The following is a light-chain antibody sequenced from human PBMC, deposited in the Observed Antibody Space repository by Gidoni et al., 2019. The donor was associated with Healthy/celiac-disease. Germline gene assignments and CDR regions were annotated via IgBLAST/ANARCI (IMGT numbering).Light chain of an antibody. V-gene: IGKV1-39*01. CDR1: QSISSY. CDR2: AAS. J-gene: IGKJ4*01. Sequence: DIQMNQSPSSLSASVGDRVTITCRASQSISSYLNWYQQKPGKAPKLLIYAASSLQSGVPSRFSGSGSGTDFTLTISSLQPEDFATYYCQQSYSTPPALTFGGGTKAEIK. CDR3: QQSYSTPPALT.